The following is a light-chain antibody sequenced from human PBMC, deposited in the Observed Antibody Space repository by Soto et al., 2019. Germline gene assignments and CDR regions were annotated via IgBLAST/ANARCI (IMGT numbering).Light chain of an antibody. CDR1: SSDIGGYNY. CDR2: EVS. CDR3: SSYTNTNAHYV. Sequence: QSVLTQPASVSGSPGQSITISCTGTSSDIGGYNYVSWYQQHPGKAPKLLIYEVSNRPSGVSNRFSGSKSGNTASLTISGLQAEDEADYYCSSYTNTNAHYVFGTGTKLTVL. V-gene: IGLV2-14*01. J-gene: IGLJ1*01.